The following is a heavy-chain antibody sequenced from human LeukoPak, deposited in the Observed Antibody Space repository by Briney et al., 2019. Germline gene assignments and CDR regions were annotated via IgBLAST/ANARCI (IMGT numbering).Heavy chain of an antibody. J-gene: IGHJ4*02. CDR1: GFTFSAYA. V-gene: IGHV3-23*01. CDR2: ISPSGGNT. D-gene: IGHD3-10*01. Sequence: GGSLRLSCEASGFTFSAYAMTWVRQAPGKGLEWVSSISPSGGNTYYTDSVKGRFTISRDNSKNTLYLQMISLRAEDTALYYCAKEKYSGSETYYFDYWGQGTLVTVSS. CDR3: AKEKYSGSETYYFDY.